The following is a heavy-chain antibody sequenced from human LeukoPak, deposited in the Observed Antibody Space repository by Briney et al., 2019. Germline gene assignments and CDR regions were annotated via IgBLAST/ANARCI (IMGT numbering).Heavy chain of an antibody. CDR2: ISDNGSP. V-gene: IGHV4-59*12. Sequence: SETLSLTCTVSGDSISNTYWSWVRQPPGKGLEWVGYISDNGSPDYSPSLKSRVTISADTSKNQFSLIVKSVTAADSAVYYCARLRHDAFDIWGQGTMVTVSS. CDR1: GDSISNTY. CDR3: ARLRHDAFDI. J-gene: IGHJ3*02.